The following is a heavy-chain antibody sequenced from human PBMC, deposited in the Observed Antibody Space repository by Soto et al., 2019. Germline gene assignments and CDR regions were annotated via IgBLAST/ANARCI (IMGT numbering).Heavy chain of an antibody. CDR3: AKGRNGVDV. V-gene: IGHV3-23*01. J-gene: IGHJ6*02. Sequence: GGSLRLSCAASGFTFSSYAMTWVRQAPGKGLEWVSAISENGDATHYADSVKGRFIISRDNSQNTLYLHMNSLRAEDTAVFYCAKGRNGVDVWGQGTTVTVS. CDR1: GFTFSSYA. CDR2: ISENGDAT.